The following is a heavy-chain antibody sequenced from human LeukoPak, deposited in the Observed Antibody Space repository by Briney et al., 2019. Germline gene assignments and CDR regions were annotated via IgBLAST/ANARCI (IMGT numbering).Heavy chain of an antibody. J-gene: IGHJ5*02. CDR1: GFIFNYYG. CDR3: TKFSGYSYGGWFDQ. D-gene: IGHD5-18*01. CDR2: IRYDGSNK. V-gene: IGHV3-30*02. Sequence: GGSLRLSCAASGFIFNYYGMHWVRQAPGKGLEWVAFIRYDGSNKYYADFVKGRFTISRDNSDRTVYLQMNSLRTEDTVVYYGTKFSGYSYGGWFDQWGPGTLVTVSS.